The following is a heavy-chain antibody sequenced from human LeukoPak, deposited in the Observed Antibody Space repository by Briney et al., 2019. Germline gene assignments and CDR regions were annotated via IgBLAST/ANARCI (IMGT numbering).Heavy chain of an antibody. J-gene: IGHJ3*02. CDR2: ISYDGSNK. V-gene: IGHV3-30-3*01. Sequence: GGSLRLSCAASGFTFSIYAMHWVRQAPGKGLEWVAVISYDGSNKYYADSVKGRFTISRDNSKNTLYLQMNSLRAEDTAVYYCASLWYSSSWHDAFDIWGQGTMVTVSS. D-gene: IGHD6-13*01. CDR1: GFTFSIYA. CDR3: ASLWYSSSWHDAFDI.